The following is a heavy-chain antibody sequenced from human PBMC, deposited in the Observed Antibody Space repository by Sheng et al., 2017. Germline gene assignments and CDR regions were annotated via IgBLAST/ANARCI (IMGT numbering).Heavy chain of an antibody. CDR1: GYSISSGYY. CDR2: IYHSGST. CDR3: ARGAGRGSIAARLVYHY. V-gene: IGHV4-38-2*01. D-gene: IGHD6-6*01. J-gene: IGHJ4*02. Sequence: QVQLQESGPGLVKPSETLSLTCAVSGYSISSGYYWGWIRQPPGKGLEWIGSIYHSGSTYYNPSLKSRVTISVDTSKNQFSLKLSSVTAADTAVYYCARGAGRGSIAARLVYHYWGRGNPGHRLL.